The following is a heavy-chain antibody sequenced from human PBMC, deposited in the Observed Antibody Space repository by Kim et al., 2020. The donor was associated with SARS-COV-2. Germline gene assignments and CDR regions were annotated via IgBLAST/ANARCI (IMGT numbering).Heavy chain of an antibody. J-gene: IGHJ4*02. Sequence: GGSLRLSCAASGFTFSDYYMSWIRQAPGKGLEWVSYISSSSSYTNYADSVKGRFTISRDNAKNSLFLQMNSLRAEDTAVYYCARAGFGVVIIHFDSLGQGTLVTVSS. CDR3: ARAGFGVVIIHFDS. CDR1: GFTFSDYY. D-gene: IGHD3-3*01. V-gene: IGHV3-11*05. CDR2: ISSSSSYT.